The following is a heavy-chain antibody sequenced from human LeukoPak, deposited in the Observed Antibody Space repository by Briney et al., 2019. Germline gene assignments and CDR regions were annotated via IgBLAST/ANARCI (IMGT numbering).Heavy chain of an antibody. Sequence: QPGRSLRLSCAASGFTFDDYAMHWVRQAPGKGLEWVSGISWNSGSIGYADSVKGRFTISRDNAKNSLYLQMNSLRAEDTALYYCAKGPTYYYDSSGYLPLGYYCYYGMDVWGQGTTVTVSS. D-gene: IGHD3-22*01. CDR3: AKGPTYYYDSSGYLPLGYYCYYGMDV. J-gene: IGHJ6*02. CDR2: ISWNSGSI. CDR1: GFTFDDYA. V-gene: IGHV3-9*01.